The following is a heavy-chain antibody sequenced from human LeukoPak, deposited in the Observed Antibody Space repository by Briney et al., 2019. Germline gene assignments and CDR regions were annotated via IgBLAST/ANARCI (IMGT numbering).Heavy chain of an antibody. Sequence: GESLKISCKGGGYTFTNYWIVWVRQMPGKGLEWMGVIYPDDSETKYSPSFQGQVTISADKSISTAYLQWSSLKASDTAMYYCARRRDLYSGSYYPFDYWGQGTLVTVSS. CDR3: ARRRDLYSGSYYPFDY. D-gene: IGHD1-26*01. CDR1: GYTFTNYW. CDR2: IYPDDSET. V-gene: IGHV5-51*01. J-gene: IGHJ4*02.